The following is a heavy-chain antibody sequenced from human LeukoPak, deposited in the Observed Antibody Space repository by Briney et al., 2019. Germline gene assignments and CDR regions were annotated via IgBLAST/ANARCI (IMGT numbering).Heavy chain of an antibody. CDR3: ARVTGYMIEDYFDY. D-gene: IGHD3-22*01. J-gene: IGHJ4*02. CDR2: IYYSGST. V-gene: IGHV4-61*05. Sequence: SETLSLTCTVSGGSISTSSYYWGWVRQPPGKGLEWIGYIYYSGSTNYNPSLKSRVTISVDTSKNQFSLKLRSVTAADTAVYYCARVTGYMIEDYFDYWGQGTLVTVSS. CDR1: GGSISTSSYY.